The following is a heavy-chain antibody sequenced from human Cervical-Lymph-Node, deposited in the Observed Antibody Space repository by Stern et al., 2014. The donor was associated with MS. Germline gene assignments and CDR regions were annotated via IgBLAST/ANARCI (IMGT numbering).Heavy chain of an antibody. D-gene: IGHD2-15*01. CDR3: AHSRVKYCRGGTCYSSLFDY. J-gene: IGHJ4*02. Sequence: QVTLKESGPTLVKPTQTVTLTCTLFGFSVATAGVGVGWIRQPPGKALEWLAPICLDADKLYSPSLKNRLTIIKDTSKNQVVLTMTNVDPVDTATYYCAHSRVKYCRGGTCYSSLFDYWGQGTLVTVSS. CDR1: GFSVATAGVG. CDR2: ICLDADK. V-gene: IGHV2-5*02.